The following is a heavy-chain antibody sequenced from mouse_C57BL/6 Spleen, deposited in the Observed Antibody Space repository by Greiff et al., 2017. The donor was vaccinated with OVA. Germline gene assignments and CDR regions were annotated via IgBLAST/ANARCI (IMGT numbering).Heavy chain of an antibody. CDR3: ARILGITTVVATDDY. D-gene: IGHD1-1*01. CDR1: GYTFTSYW. CDR2: IDPSDSYT. J-gene: IGHJ2*01. V-gene: IGHV1-50*01. Sequence: QVQLQQPGAELVKPGASVKLSCKASGYTFTSYWMQWVKQRPGQGLECIGEIDPSDSYTNYNQKFKGKATLTVDTSSSTAYMQLSSLTSEDSAVYYCARILGITTVVATDDYWGQGTTLTVSS.